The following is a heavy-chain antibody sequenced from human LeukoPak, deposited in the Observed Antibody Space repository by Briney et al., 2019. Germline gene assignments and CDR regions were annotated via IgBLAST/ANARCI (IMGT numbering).Heavy chain of an antibody. CDR2: IYHSGYT. CDR3: ARLWAGDNSGFDSTSCYHYYMDV. V-gene: IGHV4-59*08. J-gene: IGHJ6*03. D-gene: IGHD3-22*01. CDR1: GRSISDHY. Sequence: SETLSLTCTVSGRSISDHYWTWIRLPPGKGLEWIGYIYHSGYTNYNPSLNGRVSISGDTSRNQLSLRLSSVTAADTAVYYCARLWAGDNSGFDSTSCYHYYMDVWGKGTTVTVSS.